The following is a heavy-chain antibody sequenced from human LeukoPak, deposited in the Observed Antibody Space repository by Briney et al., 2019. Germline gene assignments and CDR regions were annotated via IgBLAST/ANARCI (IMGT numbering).Heavy chain of an antibody. CDR2: MYIGGST. CDR1: GGSISSYY. CDR3: ARYLRSNWFDP. J-gene: IGHJ5*02. Sequence: SETLSLTCTVSGGSISSYYLSWIRQPAGKGLEWIGRMYIGGSTSYNPSLKSRVTMSVDTSKNQFSLNLSSVTAADAAVYYCARYLRSNWFDPWGQGTLVTVSS. V-gene: IGHV4-4*07.